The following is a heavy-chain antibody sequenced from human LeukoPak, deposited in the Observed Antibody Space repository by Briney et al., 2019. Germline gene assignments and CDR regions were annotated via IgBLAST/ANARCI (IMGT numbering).Heavy chain of an antibody. CDR1: GASMSNYY. CDR3: ARGIIVGAEFDY. Sequence: PSETLSLTCNVSGASMSNYYWVWIRQPPGKGLEWIGSIYHSGTTYSGSTYYNPSLKSRVTISLDTSKNQFSLKLSAVTAADTAVYYCARGIIVGAEFDYWGQGTLVTVSS. CDR2: IYHSGTTYSGST. V-gene: IGHV4-39*07. J-gene: IGHJ4*02. D-gene: IGHD1-26*01.